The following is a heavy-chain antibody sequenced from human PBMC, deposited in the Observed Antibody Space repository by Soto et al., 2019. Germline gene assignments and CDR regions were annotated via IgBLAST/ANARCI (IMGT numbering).Heavy chain of an antibody. CDR1: GGTFSSYA. CDR2: IIPIFGTA. V-gene: IGHV1-69*12. Sequence: QVQLVQSGAEVKKPGSSVKVSCKASGGTFSSYAISWVRQAPGQGLEWMGGIIPIFGTANYAQKFQGRVTXXEXEFXSTAYMELSSLRSEDTAVYYCARGASTSCYSNFQHWGQGTLVTVSS. D-gene: IGHD2-2*01. CDR3: ARGASTSCYSNFQH. J-gene: IGHJ1*01.